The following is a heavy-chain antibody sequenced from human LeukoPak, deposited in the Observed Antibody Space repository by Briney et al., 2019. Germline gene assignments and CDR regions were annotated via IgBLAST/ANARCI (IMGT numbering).Heavy chain of an antibody. V-gene: IGHV1-3*01. CDR2: INAGNGNT. CDR3: AGDLDVVTAYY. CDR1: GYTFTNYA. D-gene: IGHD2-21*02. J-gene: IGHJ4*02. Sequence: ASVKVSCKASGYTFTNYAMHWVRQAPGQRLEWMGWINAGNGNTKYSQKFQGRVTITRDTSASTAYMELSSLRSEDTAVYYCAGDLDVVTAYYWGQGTLVTVSS.